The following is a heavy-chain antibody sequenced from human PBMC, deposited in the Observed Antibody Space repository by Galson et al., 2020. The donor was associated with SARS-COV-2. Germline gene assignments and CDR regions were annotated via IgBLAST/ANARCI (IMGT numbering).Heavy chain of an antibody. D-gene: IGHD6-19*01. V-gene: IGHV2-5*02. CDR1: GLSLSTSGVG. J-gene: IGHJ4*02. Sequence: KMSGPTLVKPTQTLTLNCTFSGLSLSTSGVGGAWIRQPQGKALEWLAHSYWDDEKRYSPSLKSRLTITKDTSKNQVVLTMTNMDPVDTATYYCAHRRSGWYGNYFDYWGQGTLVTVSS. CDR3: AHRRSGWYGNYFDY. CDR2: SYWDDEK.